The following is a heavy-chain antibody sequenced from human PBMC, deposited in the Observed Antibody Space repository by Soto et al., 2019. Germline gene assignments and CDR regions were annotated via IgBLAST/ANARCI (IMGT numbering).Heavy chain of an antibody. D-gene: IGHD3-22*01. CDR1: GFTFSNQA. CDR2: VSGSGGFT. CDR3: EKVGEEDYYDSSGYFDY. Sequence: PGGSLRLSCAASGFTFSNQAMNWVRQAPGKGLEWVSSVSGSGGFTYYADSVKGRFTISRDNSKNTLYLQMNSLRAEDTAIYYCEKVGEEDYYDSSGYFDYWGQGTLVTVSS. V-gene: IGHV3-23*01. J-gene: IGHJ4*02.